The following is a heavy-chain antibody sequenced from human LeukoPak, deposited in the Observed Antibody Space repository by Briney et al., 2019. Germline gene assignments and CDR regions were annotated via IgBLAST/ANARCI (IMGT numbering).Heavy chain of an antibody. CDR3: ASPEWLPDSFDI. D-gene: IGHD3-3*01. V-gene: IGHV3-7*01. J-gene: IGHJ3*02. CDR2: IKHDGSEK. Sequence: GGSLRLTCAASGFMFSSYWMSWVRQAPGKGLEWVANIKHDGSEKFYVDSVKGRFTISRDNAKNSLYLQMNSLRAEDTAVYYCASPEWLPDSFDIWGQGTMVTVSS. CDR1: GFMFSSYW.